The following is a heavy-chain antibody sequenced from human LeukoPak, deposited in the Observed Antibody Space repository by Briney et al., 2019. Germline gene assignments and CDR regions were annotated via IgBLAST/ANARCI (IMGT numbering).Heavy chain of an antibody. J-gene: IGHJ4*02. Sequence: ASVKVSCKASGGTFSSYAISWVRQAPGQGLEWMGRINPIFGRANYAQKFQGSVTITTDKSTSTAYTELSSLRSEDTAVYYCARAPRDNWLLYDYWGQGTLVTVSS. D-gene: IGHD3-9*01. CDR3: ARAPRDNWLLYDY. CDR2: INPIFGRA. V-gene: IGHV1-69*04. CDR1: GGTFSSYA.